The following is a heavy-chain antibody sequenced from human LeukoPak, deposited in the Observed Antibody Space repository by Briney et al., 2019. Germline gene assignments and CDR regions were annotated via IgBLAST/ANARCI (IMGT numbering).Heavy chain of an antibody. CDR1: GFTFSNSG. CDR2: INSDGSST. Sequence: GGSLRLSCAASGFTFSNSGMHWVRQAPGKGLVWVSRINSDGSSTSYADSVKGRFTISRDNAKNTLYLQMNSLRAEDTAVYYCASSPYCGGDCYFDYWGQGTLVTVSS. J-gene: IGHJ4*02. D-gene: IGHD2-21*02. V-gene: IGHV3-74*01. CDR3: ASSPYCGGDCYFDY.